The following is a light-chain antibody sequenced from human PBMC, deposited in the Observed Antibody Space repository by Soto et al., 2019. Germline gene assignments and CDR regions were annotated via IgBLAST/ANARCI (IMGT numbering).Light chain of an antibody. CDR2: AAS. J-gene: IGKJ1*01. CDR3: LQDSKYPRT. V-gene: IGKV1-6*01. CDR1: QGIRNE. Sequence: AIKMTQSPSSLSASVGDRVTITCRASQGIRNELGWYQQRPGKAPKLLSYAASTLESGVPSRFSASGSGTDFPLTISSLRPEDFATYYCLQDSKYPRTFGQGTKVEIK.